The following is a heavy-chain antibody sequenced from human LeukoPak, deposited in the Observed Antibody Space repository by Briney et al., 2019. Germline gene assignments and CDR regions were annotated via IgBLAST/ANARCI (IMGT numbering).Heavy chain of an antibody. J-gene: IGHJ4*02. V-gene: IGHV3-48*04. CDR3: AKAPMEDSWYIHFDY. D-gene: IGHD6-13*01. CDR1: GFTFSRYS. CDR2: ISSSSSTI. Sequence: GGSLRLSCAASGFTFSRYSMNWVRQAPGKGLEWVSYISSSSSTIYYADSVKGRFTISRGNAKNSLYLQMNSLRAEDTAIYYCAKAPMEDSWYIHFDYWGQGTLVTVSS.